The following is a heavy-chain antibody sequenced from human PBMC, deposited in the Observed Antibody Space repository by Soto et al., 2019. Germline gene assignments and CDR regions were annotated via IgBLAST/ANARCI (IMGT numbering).Heavy chain of an antibody. CDR1: GFTFSSYA. CDR2: ISGSGGST. CDR3: PKDRECEHNNGWHQGS. Sequence: PGGSLRVSCAASGFTFSSYAMSWVRQAPGQWLEWVSAISGSGGSTYYADSVTVRFTISRDNSKNTLYLKMNSLRAEDTAVYYCPKDRECEHNNGWHQGSWGQGTQVTVSS. V-gene: IGHV3-23*01. J-gene: IGHJ5*02. D-gene: IGHD6-19*01.